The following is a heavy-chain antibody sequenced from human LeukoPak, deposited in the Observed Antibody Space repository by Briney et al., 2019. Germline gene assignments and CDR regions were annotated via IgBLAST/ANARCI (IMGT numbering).Heavy chain of an antibody. D-gene: IGHD3-22*01. CDR3: AKDRPNYYQSNGHYYRRDGDS. J-gene: IGHJ5*01. V-gene: IGHV3-23*01. CDR1: GFTFSVYA. CDR2: ITSSGEAT. Sequence: PGGSLRLSCDASGFTFSVYAMSWVRQGTGKGLKWVSSITSSGEATYYADSVRGRFTISRDNSRYTLYLQMNSLTAEDTAVYYCAKDRPNYYQSNGHYYRRDGDSWGQGTLVTVSS.